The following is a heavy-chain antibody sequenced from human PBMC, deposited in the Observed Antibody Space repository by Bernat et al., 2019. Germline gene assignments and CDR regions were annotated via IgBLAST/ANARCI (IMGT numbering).Heavy chain of an antibody. CDR2: IYYSGST. Sequence: QLQLQESGPGLVKPSETLSLTCTVSGGSISSSSYYWGWIRQPPGKGLEWIGSIYYSGSTYYNPSLKSRVTISVDTSKNQFSLKLSSVTAADTAVYYCARRRSGSSWYFPDYYYYYGMDVWGQGTTVTVSS. D-gene: IGHD6-13*01. CDR3: ARRRSGSSWYFPDYYYYYGMDV. CDR1: GGSISSSSYY. V-gene: IGHV4-39*01. J-gene: IGHJ6*02.